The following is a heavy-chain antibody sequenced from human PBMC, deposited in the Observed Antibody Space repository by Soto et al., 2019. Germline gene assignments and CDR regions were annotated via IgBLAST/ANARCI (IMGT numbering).Heavy chain of an antibody. Sequence: QVQLVESGGGVVQPGRSLRLSCAASGFTFSSYGMHWVRQAPGKGLEWVAVISYDGSNKYYADSVKGRFTISRDNYKNTLYLQMNSLRAEDTAVYYCAKDGGIDAFDIWGQGTMVTVSS. CDR1: GFTFSSYG. J-gene: IGHJ3*02. V-gene: IGHV3-30*18. CDR2: ISYDGSNK. CDR3: AKDGGIDAFDI. D-gene: IGHD1-26*01.